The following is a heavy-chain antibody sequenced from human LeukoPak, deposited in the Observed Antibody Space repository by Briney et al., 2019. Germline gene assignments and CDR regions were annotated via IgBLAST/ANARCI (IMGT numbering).Heavy chain of an antibody. CDR3: ARVGFWSGYYVDY. Sequence: PSETLSLTCAVSGYSISSGYYWSGIRQPPGKGLEWIGYIYYSGSTNYNPSLKSRVTISVDTSKNQFSLKLSSVTAADTAVYYCARVGFWSGYYVDYWGQGTLVTVSS. D-gene: IGHD3-3*01. V-gene: IGHV4-61*01. CDR2: IYYSGST. J-gene: IGHJ4*02. CDR1: GYSISSGYY.